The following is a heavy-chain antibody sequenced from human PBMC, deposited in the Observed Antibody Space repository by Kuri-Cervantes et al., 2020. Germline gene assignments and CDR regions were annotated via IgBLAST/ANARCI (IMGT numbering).Heavy chain of an antibody. CDR2: ISSSGSTI. J-gene: IGHJ4*02. D-gene: IGHD1-26*01. CDR1: GFTFSDYY. Sequence: GESLKISCAASGFTFSDYYMSWIRQAPGKGLEWVSYISSSGSTIYYADSVRGRFTISRDNAKNSLYLQMNSLRAEDTAVYYCASGRVGAPDYWGQGTLVTVSS. V-gene: IGHV3-11*04. CDR3: ASGRVGAPDY.